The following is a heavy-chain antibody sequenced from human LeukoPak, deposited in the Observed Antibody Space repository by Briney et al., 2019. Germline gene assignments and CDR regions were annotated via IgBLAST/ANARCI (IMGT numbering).Heavy chain of an antibody. CDR2: IKQDGSEK. V-gene: IGHV3-7*01. D-gene: IGHD3-10*01. Sequence: GGSLRLSCAASGFTFSSYWMSWVRQAPGKGLEWVADIKQDGSEKYYVDSVKGRFTISRDNAKNSLYLQMNSLRAEDTAVYYCAKGLGYYASGTYYNRIPDPWGQGTLVTVSS. CDR3: AKGLGYYASGTYYNRIPDP. J-gene: IGHJ5*02. CDR1: GFTFSSYW.